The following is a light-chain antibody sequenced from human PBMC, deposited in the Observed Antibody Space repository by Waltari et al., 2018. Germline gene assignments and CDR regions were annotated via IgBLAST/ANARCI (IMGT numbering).Light chain of an antibody. Sequence: DIQMTQSPSSLSASVGDRVTSTCQASEDITTYINWYQQKPGKAPKLLIYDAFNLQTGVPSRFSGGGSGTSFTFTISSLQPEDVATYYCQHHANVPLSFGGGTKVEVK. CDR2: DAF. J-gene: IGKJ4*01. V-gene: IGKV1-33*01. CDR3: QHHANVPLS. CDR1: EDITTY.